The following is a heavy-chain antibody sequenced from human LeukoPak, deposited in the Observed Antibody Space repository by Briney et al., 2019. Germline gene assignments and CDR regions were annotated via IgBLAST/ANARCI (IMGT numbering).Heavy chain of an antibody. CDR2: FDPEDGET. D-gene: IGHD2-2*01. Sequence: GASVKVSCKVSGYTLTELSMHWVRQAPGKGLEWMGGFDPEDGETIFAQKFQGRVTMTEDTSTDTAYMELSSLRSEDTAVYYCATANIVVVPAAINLAYYYYMDVWGKGTTVTVSS. V-gene: IGHV1-24*01. J-gene: IGHJ6*03. CDR3: ATANIVVVPAAINLAYYYYMDV. CDR1: GYTLTELS.